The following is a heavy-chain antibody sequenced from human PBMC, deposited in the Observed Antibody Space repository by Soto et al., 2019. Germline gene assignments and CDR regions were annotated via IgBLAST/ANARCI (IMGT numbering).Heavy chain of an antibody. D-gene: IGHD3-10*01. J-gene: IGHJ4*02. CDR3: ATLWFGEADY. CDR2: IYYSGST. V-gene: IGHV4-39*01. Sequence: QLQLQESGPGLVKPSETLSLTCTVSGGSISRSSYYWGWIRQPPGKGLEWIGSIYYSGSTQYNPSLKSRVXIXXDTSKNQFSLKLSSVTAADTAVYYCATLWFGEADYWGQGTLVTVSS. CDR1: GGSISRSSYY.